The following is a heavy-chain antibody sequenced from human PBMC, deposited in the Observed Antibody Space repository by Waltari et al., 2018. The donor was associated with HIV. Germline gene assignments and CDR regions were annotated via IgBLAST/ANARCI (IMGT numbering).Heavy chain of an antibody. CDR3: ARDFPFSHYYGSGSYCGSDY. CDR1: GGSISSHY. V-gene: IGHV4-59*11. J-gene: IGHJ4*02. Sequence: QWQLQESGPGLVKPSETLLLTCTVSGGSISSHYWSWIRQPPGKGLECIGYIYDSGSTNYNPSLKSRVTIAVDTSKKQISLKLSSVTAADTAVYYCARDFPFSHYYGSGSYCGSDYWGQGTQVTVSS. D-gene: IGHD3-10*01. CDR2: IYDSGST.